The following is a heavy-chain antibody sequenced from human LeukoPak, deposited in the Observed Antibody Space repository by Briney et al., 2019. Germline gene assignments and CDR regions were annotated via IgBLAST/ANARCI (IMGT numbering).Heavy chain of an antibody. CDR1: EYTFTRYY. J-gene: IGHJ4*02. CDR2: INPNSGST. CDR3: ARARARNFFDL. D-gene: IGHD5-24*01. Sequence: ASVKVSCKASEYTFTRYYMHWVRQAPGQALEWMGWINPNSGSTIYAQEFQGRVTLTRDTSIGTGYMELRSLRSDDTAMYYCARARARNFFDLWGQGTLVTVSS. V-gene: IGHV1-2*02.